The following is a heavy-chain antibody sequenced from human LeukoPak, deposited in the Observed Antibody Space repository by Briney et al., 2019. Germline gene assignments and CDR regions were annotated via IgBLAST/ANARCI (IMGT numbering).Heavy chain of an antibody. J-gene: IGHJ3*02. CDR2: ISAYNGNT. CDR3: ASLKNYYDSSGYLVTDAFDI. D-gene: IGHD3-22*01. CDR1: GYTFTDYY. V-gene: IGHV1-18*04. Sequence: ASVKVSCRASGYTFTDYYMHWVRQAPGQGLEWMGWISAYNGNTNYAQKLQGRVTMTTDTSTSTAYMELRSLKSDGTAVYYCASLKNYYDSSGYLVTDAFDIWGQGTMVTVSS.